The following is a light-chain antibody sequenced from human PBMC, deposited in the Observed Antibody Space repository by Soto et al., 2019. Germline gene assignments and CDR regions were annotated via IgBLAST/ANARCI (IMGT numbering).Light chain of an antibody. CDR2: EGS. J-gene: IGLJ2*01. V-gene: IGLV2-23*03. CDR1: SSDVGGYNR. CDR3: CSYAGSETFVV. Sequence: QSALTQPASVSGSPGQSITISCTGTSSDVGGYNRVSWYQQHPNKAPKLMIYEGSKRPSGVSNRFSGSKSGNTASLTISGLPAEDEGDYYCCSYAGSETFVVFGGGTKLTVL.